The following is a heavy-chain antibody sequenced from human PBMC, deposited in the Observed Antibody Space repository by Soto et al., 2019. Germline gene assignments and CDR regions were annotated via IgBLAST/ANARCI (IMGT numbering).Heavy chain of an antibody. J-gene: IGHJ5*02. CDR3: VKNSGWFNT. CDR2: IDGSGGIT. V-gene: IGHV3-23*01. D-gene: IGHD3-10*01. Sequence: QLLQSGGGLVQPGGSPTLSCAASGFTFGTTDMSWVRQAPGEGLEWVSTIDGSGGITYYADSVKGRFTISRDNSRNTVYLQMNSLRGDDTALYYCVKNSGWFNTWGQGARVTVSS. CDR1: GFTFGTTD.